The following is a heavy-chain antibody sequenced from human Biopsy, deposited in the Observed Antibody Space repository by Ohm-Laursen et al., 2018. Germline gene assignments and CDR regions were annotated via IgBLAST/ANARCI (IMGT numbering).Heavy chain of an antibody. CDR2: VHYTGST. J-gene: IGHJ2*01. Sequence: GTLSLTCTVSGDSISSYYWSLIRQPPGKGLEWIGYVHYTGSTDYNPSLQSRVTISVDTSKNHFSLRLRSVTPADTAIYYCARDRGYYSDRTVPGYFDLWGRGTLVTVSS. CDR3: ARDRGYYSDRTVPGYFDL. V-gene: IGHV4-59*01. CDR1: GDSISSYY. D-gene: IGHD3-22*01.